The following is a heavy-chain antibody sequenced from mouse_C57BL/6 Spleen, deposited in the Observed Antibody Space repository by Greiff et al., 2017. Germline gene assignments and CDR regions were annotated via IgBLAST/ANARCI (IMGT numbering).Heavy chain of an antibody. CDR2: INPNNGGT. D-gene: IGHD2-12*01. CDR1: GYTFTDYN. V-gene: IGHV1-22*01. J-gene: IGHJ1*03. CDR3: ARAPLLNWYFDV. Sequence: VQLQQSGPELVKPGASVKMSCKASGYTFTDYNMHWVKQSHGKSLEWIGYINPNNGGTSYNQKFKGKATLTVNKSSSTAYMELRSLTSEDSAVYYCARAPLLNWYFDVWGTGTTVTVSS.